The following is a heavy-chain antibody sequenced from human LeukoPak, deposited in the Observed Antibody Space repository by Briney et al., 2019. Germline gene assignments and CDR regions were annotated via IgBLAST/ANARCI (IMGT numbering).Heavy chain of an antibody. D-gene: IGHD3-22*01. CDR1: GFTFGDYA. V-gene: IGHV3-49*04. Sequence: GRSLRLSCTASGFTFGDYAMSWVRQAPGKGLEWVGFIRSKAYGGTTEYAASVKGRFTISRDDSKSIAYLQMNSLKTEDTAVYYCTRVVFYDSSGYHPVGFDYWGQGTLVTVSS. J-gene: IGHJ4*02. CDR3: TRVVFYDSSGYHPVGFDY. CDR2: IRSKAYGGTT.